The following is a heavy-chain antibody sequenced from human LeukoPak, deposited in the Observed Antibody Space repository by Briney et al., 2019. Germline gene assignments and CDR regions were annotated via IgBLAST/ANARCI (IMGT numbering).Heavy chain of an antibody. CDR2: IYYSGST. CDR3: ARHAPSVWYDSSGYYQGYFDY. CDR1: GGSISSSSYY. J-gene: IGHJ4*02. D-gene: IGHD3-22*01. V-gene: IGHV4-39*01. Sequence: SETLSLTCTVSGGSISSSSYYWGWIRQPPGTGLEWIGSIYYSGSTYYNPSLKSRVTISVDTSKNQFSLKLSSVTAADTAVYYCARHAPSVWYDSSGYYQGYFDYWGQGTLVTVSS.